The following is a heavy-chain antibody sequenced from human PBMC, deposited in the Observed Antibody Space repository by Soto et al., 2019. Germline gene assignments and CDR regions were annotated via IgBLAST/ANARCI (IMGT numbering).Heavy chain of an antibody. J-gene: IGHJ3*02. V-gene: IGHV3-33*01. CDR3: ARGKIVVVPAAMRSHDAFDI. Sequence: QVQLVESGGGVVQPGRSLRLSCAASGFTFSSYGMHWVRQAPGKGLEWVAVIWYDGSNKYYADSVKGRFTISRDNSKNTLYLQMNSLRAEDTAVYYCARGKIVVVPAAMRSHDAFDIWGQGTMVTVSS. CDR1: GFTFSSYG. D-gene: IGHD2-2*01. CDR2: IWYDGSNK.